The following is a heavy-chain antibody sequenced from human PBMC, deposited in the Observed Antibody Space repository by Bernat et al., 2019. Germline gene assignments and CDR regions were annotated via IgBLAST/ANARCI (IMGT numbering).Heavy chain of an antibody. D-gene: IGHD6-19*01. J-gene: IGHJ3*02. CDR2: IYSGGST. V-gene: IGHV3-53*01. CDR3: ARETLGGWDAFDI. CDR1: GFTVSSNY. Sequence: EVQLVESGGGLIQPGRSLRLSCAASGFTVSSNYMSWVRQAPGKGLEWVSVIYSGGSTYYADSVKGRFTISRDNSKNTLYLQMNSLRAEDTAVYYCARETLGGWDAFDIWGQGTMVTVSS.